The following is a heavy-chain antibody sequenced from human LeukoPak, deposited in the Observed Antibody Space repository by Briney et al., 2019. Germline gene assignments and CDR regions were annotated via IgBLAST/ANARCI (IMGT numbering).Heavy chain of an antibody. V-gene: IGHV1-2*02. D-gene: IGHD2-2*02. CDR1: GYTFTGYY. CDR3: ARDGYCSTSCYSRYWFDP. J-gene: IGHJ5*02. Sequence: ASVKVSCKASGYTFTGYYMHRVRQAPGQGLEWMGWINPNSGGTNYAQKFQGRVTMTRDTSISTAYMELSRLRSDDTAVYYCARDGYCSTSCYSRYWFDPWGQGTLVTVSS. CDR2: INPNSGGT.